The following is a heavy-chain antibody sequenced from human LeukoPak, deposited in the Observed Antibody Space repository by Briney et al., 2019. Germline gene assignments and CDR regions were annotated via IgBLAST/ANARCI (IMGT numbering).Heavy chain of an antibody. D-gene: IGHD3-3*01. V-gene: IGHV3-7*01. CDR3: ARASYDFWSGYLYYYYYYMDV. J-gene: IGHJ6*03. CDR2: IKQDGSEK. CDR1: GFTFSSYW. Sequence: TGGSLRLSCTASGFTFSSYWMSWVRQAPGKGLEWVANIKQDGSEKYYVDSVKGRFTISRDNAKNSLYLQMNSLRAEDTAVYYCARASYDFWSGYLYYYYYYMDVWGKGTTVTVSS.